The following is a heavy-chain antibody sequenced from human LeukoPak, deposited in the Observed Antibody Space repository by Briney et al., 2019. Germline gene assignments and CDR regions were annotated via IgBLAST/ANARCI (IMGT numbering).Heavy chain of an antibody. Sequence: ESGPTLVNPTQTLTLTCTFSGFSLSTSGVGVGWIRQPPGKALEWLALIYWDDDKRYSPSLKSRLTITKDTSKNQVVLTMTNMDPVDTATYYYAREDSSGYYFHAFDIWGQGTMVTVSS. D-gene: IGHD3-22*01. CDR1: GFSLSTSGVG. CDR2: IYWDDDK. V-gene: IGHV2-5*02. J-gene: IGHJ3*02. CDR3: AREDSSGYYFHAFDI.